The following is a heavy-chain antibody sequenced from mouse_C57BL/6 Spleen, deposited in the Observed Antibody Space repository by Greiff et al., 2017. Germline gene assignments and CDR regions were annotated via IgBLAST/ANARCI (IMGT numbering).Heavy chain of an antibody. V-gene: IGHV3-6*01. CDR2: ISYDGSN. CDR3: AELGATDY. CDR1: GYSITSGYY. Sequence: EVKLMESGPGLVKPSQSLSLTCSVTGYSITSGYYWNWIRQFPGNKLEWMGYISYDGSNNYNPSLKNRISITRDTSKNQFFLKLNSVTTEDTATYYCAELGATDYWGQGTSVTVSS. D-gene: IGHD4-1*01. J-gene: IGHJ4*01.